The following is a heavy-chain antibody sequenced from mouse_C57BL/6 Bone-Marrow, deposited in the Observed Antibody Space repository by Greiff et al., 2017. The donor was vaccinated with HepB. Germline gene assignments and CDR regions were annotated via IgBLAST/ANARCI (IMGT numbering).Heavy chain of an antibody. D-gene: IGHD2-4*01. CDR3: TSYDYDWFAY. CDR2: IDPETGGT. J-gene: IGHJ3*01. Sequence: VKLQESGAELVRPGASVTLSCKASGYTFTDYEMHWVKQTPVHGLEWIGAIDPETGGTAYNQKFKGKAILTADKSSSTAYMELRSLTSEDSAVYYCTSYDYDWFAYWGQGTLVTVSA. V-gene: IGHV1-15*01. CDR1: GYTFTDYE.